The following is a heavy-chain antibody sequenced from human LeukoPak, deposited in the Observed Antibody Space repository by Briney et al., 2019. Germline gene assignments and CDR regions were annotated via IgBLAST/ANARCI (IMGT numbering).Heavy chain of an antibody. CDR2: MNPTSGNT. J-gene: IGHJ4*02. CDR3: ARDRSTYSGYDTWDY. D-gene: IGHD5-12*01. CDR1: GYTFTSYD. V-gene: IGHV1-8*01. Sequence: GASVKVSCKASGYTFTSYDINWVRQATGQGLEWMGWMNPTSGNTGYAQKFQGRVTMTWDTSISTAYMELSSLRSEDTAVYYCARDRSTYSGYDTWDYWGQGTLVTVYS.